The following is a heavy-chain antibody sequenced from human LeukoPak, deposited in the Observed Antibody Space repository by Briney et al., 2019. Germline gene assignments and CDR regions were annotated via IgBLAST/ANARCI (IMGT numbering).Heavy chain of an antibody. D-gene: IGHD3-22*01. CDR2: IIPIFGTA. Sequence: ASVKVSCKASGGTFSSYAISWVRQAPGQGLEWMGGIIPIFGTANYAQKFQGRVTIIADESTSTAYMELSSLRSEDTAVYYCARGETYYYDSSGYPWGQGTLVTVSS. J-gene: IGHJ5*02. V-gene: IGHV1-69*13. CDR3: ARGETYYYDSSGYP. CDR1: GGTFSSYA.